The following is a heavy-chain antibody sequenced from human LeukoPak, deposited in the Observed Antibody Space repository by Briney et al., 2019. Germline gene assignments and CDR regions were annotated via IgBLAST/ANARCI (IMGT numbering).Heavy chain of an antibody. Sequence: SVKVSCKASGGTFSSYAISWVRQAPGQGLEWMGGIIPIFGTANYAQKFQGRVTITADKSTSTAYMELSSLRSEDTAVYYCARGPLFCSGGSCYVSNWFDPWGQGTLVTVSS. V-gene: IGHV1-69*06. J-gene: IGHJ5*02. D-gene: IGHD2-15*01. CDR2: IIPIFGTA. CDR1: GGTFSSYA. CDR3: ARGPLFCSGGSCYVSNWFDP.